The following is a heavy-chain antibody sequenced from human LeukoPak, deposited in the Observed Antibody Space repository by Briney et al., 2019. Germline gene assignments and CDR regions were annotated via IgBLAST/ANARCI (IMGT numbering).Heavy chain of an antibody. CDR3: ARERLAYCGGDCYDYFDY. J-gene: IGHJ4*02. V-gene: IGHV4-59*13. Sequence: PSETLSLTCTVSGGSISSYYWSWIRQPPGEGLEWIGYIYYSGSTNYNPSLKSRVTISVDTSKNQFSLKLSSVTAADTAVYYCARERLAYCGGDCYDYFDYWGQGTLVTVSS. CDR1: GGSISSYY. D-gene: IGHD2-21*01. CDR2: IYYSGST.